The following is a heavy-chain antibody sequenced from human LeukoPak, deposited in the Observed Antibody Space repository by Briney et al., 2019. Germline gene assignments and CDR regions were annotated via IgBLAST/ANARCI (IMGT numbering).Heavy chain of an antibody. CDR1: GFSFSDYY. CDR3: ARSGYNWNDVIFFGY. D-gene: IGHD1-1*01. CDR2: ISSSSSSI. V-gene: IGHV3-21*01. J-gene: IGHJ4*02. Sequence: PGGSLRLSCAASGFSFSDYYMNWVRQAPGKGLEWVSSISSSSSSIYYADSVKGRFTISRDNAKNSLYLQMNSLRAEDTAVYYCARSGYNWNDVIFFGYWGQGILVTVSS.